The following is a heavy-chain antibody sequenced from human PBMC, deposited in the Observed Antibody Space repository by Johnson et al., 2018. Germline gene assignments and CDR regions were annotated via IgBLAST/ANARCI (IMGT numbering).Heavy chain of an antibody. CDR1: GGSISSGSYY. Sequence: VQLQESGPGLVKPSQTLSPTCTVSGGSISSGSYYWSWNRQPAGKGLGRIGRIYPSGSTDYNPSLKSQVTISVETAKNQFSLTLSSVTAADTALYYCERATRMDYYMDVWGKGTTVTVSS. V-gene: IGHV4-61*02. CDR3: ERATRMDYYMDV. CDR2: IYPSGST. D-gene: IGHD5-24*01. J-gene: IGHJ6*03.